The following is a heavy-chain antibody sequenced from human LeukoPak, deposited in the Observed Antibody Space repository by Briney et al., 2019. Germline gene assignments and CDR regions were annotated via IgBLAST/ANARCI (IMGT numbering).Heavy chain of an antibody. D-gene: IGHD3-10*01. CDR2: INPTGTGT. J-gene: IGHJ5*02. Sequence: GASVKVSCKASGYTFTGYFVHWVRQAPGQGLEWIGLINPTGTGTLYAQKFQGRVTMTRDMSTSTDYMELSSLRSEDTAVYYCARDNSVGVIAWWFDPWGQGTLVTVSS. CDR3: ARDNSVGVIAWWFDP. CDR1: GYTFTGYF. V-gene: IGHV1-46*01.